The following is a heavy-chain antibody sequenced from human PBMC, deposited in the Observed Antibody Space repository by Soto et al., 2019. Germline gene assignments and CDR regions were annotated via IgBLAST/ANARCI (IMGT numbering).Heavy chain of an antibody. CDR2: IYYSGST. V-gene: IGHV4-59*01. D-gene: IGHD6-19*01. CDR3: ARDKVIAVAGTEGPNYYYYAMDV. J-gene: IGHJ6*02. CDR1: GGSISSYY. Sequence: SETLSLTCTVSGGSISSYYWSWIRQPPGKGLEWIGYIYYSGSTNYNPSLKSRVTISVDTSKNQFSLKLSSVTAADTAVYYCARDKVIAVAGTEGPNYYYYAMDVWGQGTTVTVSS.